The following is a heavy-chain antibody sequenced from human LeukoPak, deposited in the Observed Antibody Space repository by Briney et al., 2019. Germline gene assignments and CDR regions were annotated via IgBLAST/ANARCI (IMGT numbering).Heavy chain of an antibody. Sequence: SETLSLTCAVYGGSFSGYYWSWIRQPPGKGLEWIGEINHSGSTNYNPSLKSRVTISVDTSKNQFSLKLSSVTAADTAVYYCATATRSRKTAMARVGAFDIWGQGTMVTVSS. V-gene: IGHV4-34*01. CDR2: INHSGST. D-gene: IGHD5-18*01. CDR1: GGSFSGYY. J-gene: IGHJ3*02. CDR3: ATATRSRKTAMARVGAFDI.